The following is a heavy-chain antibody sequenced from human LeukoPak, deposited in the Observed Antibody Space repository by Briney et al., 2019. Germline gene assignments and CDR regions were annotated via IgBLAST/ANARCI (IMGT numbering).Heavy chain of an antibody. CDR1: GYTFTGYY. CDR2: INPNSGGT. V-gene: IGHV1-2*02. CDR3: ARDKYYYDSSGPAPFDY. Sequence: ASVKVSCKASGYTFTGYYIHWVRQAPGQGLEWMGWINPNSGGTNYAQKFQGRVTMTRDTSISTAYMELSRLRSDDTAVYYCARDKYYYDSSGPAPFDYWGQGTLVTVSS. D-gene: IGHD3-22*01. J-gene: IGHJ4*02.